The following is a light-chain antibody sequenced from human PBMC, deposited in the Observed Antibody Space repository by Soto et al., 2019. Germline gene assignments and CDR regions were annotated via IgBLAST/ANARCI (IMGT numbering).Light chain of an antibody. J-gene: IGKJ1*01. CDR1: QSISSW. V-gene: IGKV1-5*01. CDR2: DAS. CDR3: QQYNSYSWT. Sequence: DIQMRQSPSTLSASVGYRVTITCRASQSISSWLAWYQQKPGKAPKLLIYDASSLESGVPSRFSGSGSGTEFTLTISSLQHDDFPTYYCQQYNSYSWTFGQGTKVDIK.